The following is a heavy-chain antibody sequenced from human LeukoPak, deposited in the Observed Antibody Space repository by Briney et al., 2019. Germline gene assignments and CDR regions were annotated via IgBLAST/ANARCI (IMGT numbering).Heavy chain of an antibody. CDR2: ISAYNGNT. D-gene: IGHD2-15*01. J-gene: IGHJ4*02. V-gene: IGHV1-18*01. CDR1: GYTFTSYG. Sequence: GASVKVSCKASGYTFTSYGISWVRQAPGQGLEWMGWISAYNGNTNYAQKLQGRVTMTTDTSTSTAYMELRSLRSDDTAVYYCARDLEGYCSGGSCYSADYWGQGTLVTVSS. CDR3: ARDLEGYCSGGSCYSADY.